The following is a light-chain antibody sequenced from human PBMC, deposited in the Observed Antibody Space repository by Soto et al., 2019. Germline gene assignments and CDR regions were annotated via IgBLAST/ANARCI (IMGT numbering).Light chain of an antibody. Sequence: EIMLTHSPATLSLSPGERATLSCRASQSVSSYLAWYQQKPGQAPRLLIYDASNRATGIPARFSGSGSGTDFTLTISSLEPEDFAVYYCQQRSNWWTFGQGTKVDIK. J-gene: IGKJ1*01. CDR2: DAS. CDR3: QQRSNWWT. V-gene: IGKV3-11*01. CDR1: QSVSSY.